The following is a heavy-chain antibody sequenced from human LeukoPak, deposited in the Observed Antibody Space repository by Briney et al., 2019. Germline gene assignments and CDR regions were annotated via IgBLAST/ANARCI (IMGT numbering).Heavy chain of an antibody. CDR1: GYTFTSYG. CDR3: TRGETGNYYAY. V-gene: IGHV1-2*06. D-gene: IGHD1-26*01. CDR2: INPNSGDT. Sequence: ASVKVSCKASGYTFTSYGISWVRQAPGQGLEWMGRINPNSGDTNYAQNFQGRVTMTRDTSISTAYMELSRLRSDDSAIYYCTRGETGNYYAYWGQGTLVIVSS. J-gene: IGHJ4*02.